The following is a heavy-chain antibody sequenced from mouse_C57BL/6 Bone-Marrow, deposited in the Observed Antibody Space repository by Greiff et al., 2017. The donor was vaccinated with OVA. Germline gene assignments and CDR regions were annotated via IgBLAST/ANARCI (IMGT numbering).Heavy chain of an antibody. D-gene: IGHD1-1*01. CDR3: ARDYYGSSYYCDY. J-gene: IGHJ2*01. CDR1: GYTFTSYG. V-gene: IGHV1-81*01. Sequence: VQLVESGAELARPGASVKLSCKASGYTFTSYGISWVKQRTGQGLEWIGEIYPRSGNTYYNEKFKGKATLTADKSSSTAYMELRSLTSEDSAVYFCARDYYGSSYYCDYWGQGTTLTVSS. CDR2: IYPRSGNT.